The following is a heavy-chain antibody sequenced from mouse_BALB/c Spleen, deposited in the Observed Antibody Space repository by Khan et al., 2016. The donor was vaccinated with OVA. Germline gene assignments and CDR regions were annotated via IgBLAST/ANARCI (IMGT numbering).Heavy chain of an antibody. CDR3: ARDYYGNCYFDY. V-gene: IGHV3-6*02. J-gene: IGHJ2*01. CDR1: GYSITSGYY. D-gene: IGHD2-1*01. CDR2: ISYDGSN. Sequence: EVQLQESGPGLVKPSQSLSLTCSVTGYSITSGYYWNWIRQFPGNKLEWMGYISYDGSNNYNQSLKNRISITRDTSKNQFFLKLNSVTTEDTATYYCARDYYGNCYFDYWGQGTTLTVSS.